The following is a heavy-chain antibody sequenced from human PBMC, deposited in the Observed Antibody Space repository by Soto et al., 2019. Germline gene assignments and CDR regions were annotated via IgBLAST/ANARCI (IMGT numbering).Heavy chain of an antibody. D-gene: IGHD2-2*01. V-gene: IGHV3-21*01. CDR1: GFTFSSYS. J-gene: IGHJ4*02. Sequence: GGSLRLSCAASGFTFSSYSMNWVRQAPGKGLEWVSSISSSSSYIYYADSVKGRFTISRDNANNSLYLQMNSLRAEDTAVYYCARDGPRYCSSTSCYQPFDYWGQGTLVTVSS. CDR2: ISSSSSYI. CDR3: ARDGPRYCSSTSCYQPFDY.